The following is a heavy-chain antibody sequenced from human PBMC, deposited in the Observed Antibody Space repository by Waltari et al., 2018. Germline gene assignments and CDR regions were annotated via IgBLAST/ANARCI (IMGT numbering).Heavy chain of an antibody. V-gene: IGHV1-18*01. CDR2: IQTSNGDT. CDR3: VKDNWNNFEY. Sequence: QVQMVQSGAELKKPGAAVMVSCKASGHSFTSCGISWVRQAPGQGLEWMGWIQTSNGDTNYPQKFQGRVTMTTDRSTSTVYMELRGLRSDDTAVYYCVKDNWNNFEYWGQGTPVTVSS. D-gene: IGHD1-20*01. J-gene: IGHJ4*02. CDR1: GHSFTSCG.